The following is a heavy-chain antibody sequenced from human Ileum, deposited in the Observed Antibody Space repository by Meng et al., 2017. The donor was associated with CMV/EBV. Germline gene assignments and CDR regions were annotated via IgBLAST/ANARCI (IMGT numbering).Heavy chain of an antibody. V-gene: IGHV3-53*01. Sequence: GGSLRLSCAASDFPVINTYMSWVRQAPGKGLEWVSVTYTSGKTFYADFVKGRFTVSRDSLNNTLSLQMNGLRAEDTAIYYCARHLKNFGVVSAIDYWGQGTQVTGYS. CDR2: TYTSGKT. J-gene: IGHJ4*02. CDR1: DFPVINTY. D-gene: IGHD3-3*01. CDR3: ARHLKNFGVVSAIDY.